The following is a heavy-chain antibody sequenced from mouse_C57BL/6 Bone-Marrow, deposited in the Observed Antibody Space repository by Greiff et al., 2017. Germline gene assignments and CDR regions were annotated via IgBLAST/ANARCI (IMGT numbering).Heavy chain of an antibody. CDR3: TRLTGYFYD. Sequence: QVQLQQSGAELVRPGASVTLSCKASGYTFTEYEMHWVKQTPVHGLEWIGAIDPETGGTAYNQKFKGKAILTADKSSSTAYMELRSLTSEDSAVYYCTRLTGYFYDWGQGTTLTVSS. CDR2: IDPETGGT. V-gene: IGHV1-15*01. J-gene: IGHJ2*01. CDR1: GYTFTEYE. D-gene: IGHD4-1*01.